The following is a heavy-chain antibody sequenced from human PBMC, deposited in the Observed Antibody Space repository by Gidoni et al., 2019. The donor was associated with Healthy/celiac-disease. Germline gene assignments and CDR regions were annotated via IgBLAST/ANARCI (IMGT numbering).Heavy chain of an antibody. Sequence: QVQLVASGGGVVHPGGSLRLSCAASGFTFSSYGMHWVRQAPGKGLEWVACIRYDGSNKYYADSVKGRFTISRDNSKKTMYLQMNSLRAEDTAVYYCAKDAGVDFEYFKHWGQGTLVTVSS. J-gene: IGHJ1*01. D-gene: IGHD3-3*01. CDR2: IRYDGSNK. V-gene: IGHV3-30*02. CDR1: GFTFSSYG. CDR3: AKDAGVDFEYFKH.